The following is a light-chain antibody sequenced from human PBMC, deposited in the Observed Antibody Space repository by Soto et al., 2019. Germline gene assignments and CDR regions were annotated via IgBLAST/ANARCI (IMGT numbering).Light chain of an antibody. CDR3: SSFTTISTWV. Sequence: QSALTQPASVSGSPGQSITISCTGTSTDVGAYKYVSWFQQYPGKAPKLMIYEVSNRPSGVSNRFSGSKSGNTASLTISGLQAEDEGDYYCSSFTTISTWVFGGGTKLTVL. V-gene: IGLV2-14*01. CDR2: EVS. J-gene: IGLJ3*02. CDR1: STDVGAYKY.